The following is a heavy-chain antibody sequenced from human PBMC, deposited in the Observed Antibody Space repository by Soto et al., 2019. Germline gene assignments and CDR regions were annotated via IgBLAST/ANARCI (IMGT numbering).Heavy chain of an antibody. CDR3: AREVGGSSPPG. V-gene: IGHV3-30-3*01. CDR1: GFTFSRHA. Sequence: QVQLVESGGGVVQPGRSLRLSCAASGFTFSRHAMHWVRQAPVKGLEWVAVISYDGSEKYYADSVKGRFTIPRDSSKNTLYLQMDSLGPEDTAVYYCAREVGGSSPPGWGQGNLVTVFS. CDR2: ISYDGSEK. D-gene: IGHD6-6*01. J-gene: IGHJ4*02.